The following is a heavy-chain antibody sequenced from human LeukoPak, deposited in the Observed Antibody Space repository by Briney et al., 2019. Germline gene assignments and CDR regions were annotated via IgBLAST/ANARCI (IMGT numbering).Heavy chain of an antibody. CDR2: ISYSGST. D-gene: IGHD6-6*01. J-gene: IGHJ4*02. V-gene: IGHV4-59*08. CDR1: GDSINNYY. CDR3: ARHDPRGEPARLGFFDY. Sequence: PSETLSLTCTVSGDSINNYYWSWIRQPPGKGLGWIGYISYSGSTNYNPSLKSRVTISVDTSKNQFSLNLSSVTAADTAVYYCARHDPRGEPARLGFFDYWGQGTLVTVSS.